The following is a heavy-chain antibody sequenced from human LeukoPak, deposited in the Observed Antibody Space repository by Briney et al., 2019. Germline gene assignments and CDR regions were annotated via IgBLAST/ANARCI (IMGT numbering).Heavy chain of an antibody. CDR2: ISGSGGST. J-gene: IGHJ4*02. CDR3: AKVFQLRGYCSSTSCLFDY. D-gene: IGHD2-2*01. Sequence: GGSLRLSCVVSGFTFNNYWMSWVRQAPGKGLEWVSAISGSGGSTYYADSVKGRFTISRDNSKNTLYLQMNSLRAEDTAVYYCAKVFQLRGYCSSTSCLFDYWGQGTLVTVSS. V-gene: IGHV3-23*01. CDR1: GFTFNNYW.